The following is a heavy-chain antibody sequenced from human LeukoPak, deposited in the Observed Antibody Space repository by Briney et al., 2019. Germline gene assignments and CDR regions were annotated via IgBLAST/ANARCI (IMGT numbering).Heavy chain of an antibody. V-gene: IGHV3-74*01. CDR3: ARGPKYSGSHEIDY. Sequence: SGGSLRLSRAASGFTFSSYWMHWVRQAPGKGLVWVSRINSDGSSTSYADSVKGRFTISRDNAKNTLYLQMNSLRAEDTAVYYCARGPKYSGSHEIDYWGQGTLVTVSS. J-gene: IGHJ4*02. D-gene: IGHD1-26*01. CDR2: INSDGSST. CDR1: GFTFSSYW.